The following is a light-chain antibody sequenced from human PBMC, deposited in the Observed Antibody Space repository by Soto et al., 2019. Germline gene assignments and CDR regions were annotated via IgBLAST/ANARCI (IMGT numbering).Light chain of an antibody. V-gene: IGLV2-14*01. J-gene: IGLJ1*01. CDR2: EVS. CDR1: SSDVGGYNY. CDR3: SSYTSPNYV. Sequence: QSVLAQPASVSGSPGQSITISCTGTSSDVGGYNYVSWYQQHQGKAPKLMIYEVSNRPSGVSNRFSGSNSGNTASLTISALQAEDEADYYCSSYTSPNYVFGTGTKVTAL.